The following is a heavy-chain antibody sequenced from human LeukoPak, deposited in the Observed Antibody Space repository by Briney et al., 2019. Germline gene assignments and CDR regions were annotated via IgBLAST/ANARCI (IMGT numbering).Heavy chain of an antibody. CDR3: TTFDIVVVTAARLDTSYYYMDV. CDR1: GFTFSNAW. V-gene: IGHV3-15*01. D-gene: IGHD2-2*01. J-gene: IGHJ6*03. Sequence: PGGSLRLSCAASGFTFSNAWMSWVRQAPGKGLEWVGRIKSKTDGVTTDYAAPVKGRFTIARDDSKNTLYLQIHSLKTEATALYYCTTFDIVVVTAARLDTSYYYMDVWNKGTTVTVSS. CDR2: IKSKTDGVTT.